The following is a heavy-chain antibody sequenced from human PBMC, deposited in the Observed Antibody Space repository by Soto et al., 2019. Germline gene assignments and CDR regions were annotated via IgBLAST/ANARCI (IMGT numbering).Heavy chain of an antibody. Sequence: SQTLSLTCAISGDSVSSDSAAWIWIRQSPSRGLEWLGRTYYRSNWSNDYALSVKSRITINPDTSKNHFSLQLFSVTPEDTAVYYCAEFPCFLVRDVWGKGPRVTASS. D-gene: IGHD3-16*02. CDR2: TYYRSNWSN. CDR3: AEFPCFLVRDV. V-gene: IGHV6-1*01. CDR1: GDSVSSDSAA. J-gene: IGHJ6*04.